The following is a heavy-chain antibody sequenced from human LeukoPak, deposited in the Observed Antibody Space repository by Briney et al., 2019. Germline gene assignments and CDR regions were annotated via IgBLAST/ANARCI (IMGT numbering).Heavy chain of an antibody. CDR3: ARDGTLSSGDAFDI. Sequence: SETLSLTCTVSGGSISSGGYYWSWIRQHPGKGLEWIGSIYYSGSTYYNPSLKSRVTISVDTSKNQFSLKLTSVTAADTAVYFCARDGTLSSGDAFDIWGQGTMVTVSS. J-gene: IGHJ3*02. CDR1: GGSISSGGYY. CDR2: IYYSGST. D-gene: IGHD3-22*01. V-gene: IGHV4-39*07.